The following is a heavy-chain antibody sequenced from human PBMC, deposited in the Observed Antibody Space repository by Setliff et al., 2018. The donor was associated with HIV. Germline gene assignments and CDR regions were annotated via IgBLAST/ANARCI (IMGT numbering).Heavy chain of an antibody. D-gene: IGHD2-2*01. J-gene: IGHJ6*03. CDR3: ARGSSETDYYYYMDV. Sequence: GGSLRLSCTASGFTFSSYEMNWVRQAPGKGLEWVSYISGSGSTIHYADSVKGRFTISRDNAKNALYLQMNSLRAEDTAVYYCARGSSETDYYYYMDVWGKGTTFTVSS. CDR2: ISGSGSTI. CDR1: GFTFSSYE. V-gene: IGHV3-48*03.